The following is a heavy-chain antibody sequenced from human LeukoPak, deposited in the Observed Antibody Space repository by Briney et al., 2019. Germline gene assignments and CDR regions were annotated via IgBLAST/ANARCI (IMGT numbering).Heavy chain of an antibody. D-gene: IGHD3-22*01. Sequence: SVKVSCKASGYTFTSYGISWVRQAPGQGLEWMGGIIPIFGTANYAQKFQGRVTITADESTSTAYMELSSLRSEDTAVYYCATSHYYDSSGYYQGGYYWGQGTLVTVSS. CDR3: ATSHYYDSSGYYQGGYY. V-gene: IGHV1-69*13. CDR1: GYTFTSYG. J-gene: IGHJ4*02. CDR2: IIPIFGTA.